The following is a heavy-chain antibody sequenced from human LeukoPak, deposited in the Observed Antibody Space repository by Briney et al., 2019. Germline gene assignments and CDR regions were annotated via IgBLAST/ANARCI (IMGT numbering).Heavy chain of an antibody. V-gene: IGHV5-51*01. CDR1: GYSFTTNW. D-gene: IGHD5-18*01. Sequence: GESLKISCKGSGYSFTTNWIGWVRQMPGKGLEWMGIIYPGDSETRYSPSFQGQVTIPADKSISTAYLQWSSLKASDTAMYYCVRSRGYSYGYSYYFDYWGQGTLVTVSS. J-gene: IGHJ4*02. CDR2: IYPGDSET. CDR3: VRSRGYSYGYSYYFDY.